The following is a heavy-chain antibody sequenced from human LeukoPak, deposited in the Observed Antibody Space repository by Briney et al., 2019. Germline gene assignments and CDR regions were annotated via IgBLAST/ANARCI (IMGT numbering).Heavy chain of an antibody. CDR1: GSTFSQHY. Sequence: GASVKVSCKSSGSTFSQHYMQWVQQAPGQGLEWMGIINPSGGGTSYAQKFQGRVTMTRDTSTITVYMEVSSLRSEDTAVYYCAGNLGGNFDFWGQGTLVTVSS. J-gene: IGHJ4*02. CDR3: AGNLGGNFDF. CDR2: INPSGGGT. V-gene: IGHV1-46*01. D-gene: IGHD3-16*01.